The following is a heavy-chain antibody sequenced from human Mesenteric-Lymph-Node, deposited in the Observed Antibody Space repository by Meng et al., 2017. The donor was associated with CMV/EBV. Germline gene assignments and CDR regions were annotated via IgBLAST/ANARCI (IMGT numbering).Heavy chain of an antibody. Sequence: GSLRLSCTVSGYSISSNYYWGWIRQPPGKGLEWIGSFYHTGNIYSSPSLRGRVTISVDTSSNQFSLRLSSVTAADTAVYYCAVTIFGVPYYYYYYGMDVWGQGTTVTVSS. CDR3: AVTIFGVPYYYYYYGMDV. CDR2: FYHTGNI. J-gene: IGHJ6*02. D-gene: IGHD3-3*01. CDR1: GYSISSNYY. V-gene: IGHV4-38-2*02.